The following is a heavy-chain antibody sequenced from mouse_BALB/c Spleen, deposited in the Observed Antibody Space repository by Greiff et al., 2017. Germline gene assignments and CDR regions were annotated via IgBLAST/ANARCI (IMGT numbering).Heavy chain of an antibody. CDR2: IYPGDGDT. CDR3: ARERTY. J-gene: IGHJ3*01. V-gene: IGHV1-82*01. Sequence: QVQLKQSGPELVKPGASVKISCKASGYAFSSSWMNWVKQRPGQGLEWIGRIYPGDGDTNYNGKFKGKATLTADKSSSTAYMQLSSLTSVDSAVYFCARERTYWGQGTLVTVSA. CDR1: GYAFSSSW.